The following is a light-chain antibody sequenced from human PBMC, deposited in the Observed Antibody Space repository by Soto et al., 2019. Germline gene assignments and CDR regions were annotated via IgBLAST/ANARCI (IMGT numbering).Light chain of an antibody. J-gene: IGKJ4*01. V-gene: IGKV1-12*01. CDR3: QQASSFPCT. CDR1: QVISSC. CDR2: KAS. Sequence: DIQMTQSPSSLSASVGDRVTITCRASQVISSCLVWYQQKPGNAPKLLIYKASTLQTGVPSRFSGSESGTEFTLTISSLQPEDFATYYCQQASSFPCTFGGGTEVQIK.